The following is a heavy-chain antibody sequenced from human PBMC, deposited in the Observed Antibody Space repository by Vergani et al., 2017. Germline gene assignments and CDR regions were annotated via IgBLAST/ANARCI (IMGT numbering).Heavy chain of an antibody. CDR3: ARSYYNFWSGYQDNYGMDV. J-gene: IGHJ6*02. Sequence: QVQLQVSGPGLVKPSQTLSLTCTVSGGSVSTGSYYWSWIRQPAGEGLEWIGRIYTGGSTTYSPSLKSRVTISVDTSKNQFSLKMNSVTAADTAVYYCARSYYNFWSGYQDNYGMDVWGQGTTVTVSS. V-gene: IGHV4-61*02. D-gene: IGHD3-3*01. CDR1: GGSVSTGSYY. CDR2: IYTGGST.